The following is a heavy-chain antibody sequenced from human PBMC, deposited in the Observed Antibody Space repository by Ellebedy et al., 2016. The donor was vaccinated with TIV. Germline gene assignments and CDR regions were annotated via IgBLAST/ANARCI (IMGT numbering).Heavy chain of an antibody. CDR3: ARAPRGGTDY. Sequence: GESLKISCAASGFSLSSSWMSWVRQAPGKGLESVANINHAGSETYYVDSVKGRFTISRDNAKNSLYLQMDSLRAEDTAVYFCARAPRGGTDYWGQGTLVTVSS. CDR2: INHAGSET. J-gene: IGHJ4*02. CDR1: GFSLSSSW. D-gene: IGHD3-10*01. V-gene: IGHV3-7*03.